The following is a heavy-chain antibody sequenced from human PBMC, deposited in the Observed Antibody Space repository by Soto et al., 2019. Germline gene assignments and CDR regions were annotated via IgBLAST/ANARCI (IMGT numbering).Heavy chain of an antibody. CDR2: INAGNGNT. J-gene: IGHJ6*03. CDR3: ARSITTAYYYYYYMDV. CDR1: GYTFTSYA. D-gene: IGHD4-17*01. Sequence: ASVKVSCKASGYTFTSYAMHWVRQAPGQRLEWMGWINAGNGNTKYSQKFQGRVTITRDTSASTAYMELSSLRSEDTAVYYCARSITTAYYYYYYMDVWGKGTTVTVSS. V-gene: IGHV1-3*01.